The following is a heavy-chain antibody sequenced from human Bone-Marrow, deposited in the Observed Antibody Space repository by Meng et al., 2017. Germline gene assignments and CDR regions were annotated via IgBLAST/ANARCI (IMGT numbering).Heavy chain of an antibody. CDR3: ARIPFRRIQGSFWFDP. V-gene: IGHV1-69*01. J-gene: IGHJ5*02. CDR1: GGTFRSYA. Sequence: SGAEVEESRSSVKVACKAYGGTFRSYAISWMRQAPEQGLEWMGGIIPIFGTANYAQKFQGRVTITADESTSTAYMELSSLRSEDTAVYYCARIPFRRIQGSFWFDPWGQGTLVTVSS. CDR2: IIPIFGTA. D-gene: IGHD5-18*01.